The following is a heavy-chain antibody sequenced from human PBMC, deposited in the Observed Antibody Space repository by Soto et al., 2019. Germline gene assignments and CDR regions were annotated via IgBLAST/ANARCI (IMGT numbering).Heavy chain of an antibody. CDR2: IFHSGNA. V-gene: IGHV4-59*01. CDR3: ARAHAPTLPFDY. CDR1: GGSIRNVY. Sequence: SETLSLTCTVSGGSIRNVYWSWIRQAPGKGLGWIGFIFHSGNAKYNPSLKSRVTISVDTSKNQFSLSLDSVTAADTAVYFCARAHAPTLPFDYWGQGTLVTVSS. D-gene: IGHD2-15*01. J-gene: IGHJ4*01.